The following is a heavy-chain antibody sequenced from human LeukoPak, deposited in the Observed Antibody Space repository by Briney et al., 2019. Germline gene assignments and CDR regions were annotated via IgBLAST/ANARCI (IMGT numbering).Heavy chain of an antibody. J-gene: IGHJ4*02. CDR3: AKARYSSSWAFDY. D-gene: IGHD6-13*01. Sequence: GGSLRLSCAASGSTFSSYAMSWVRQAPGKGLEWVSAISGSGGSTYYADSVKGRFTISRDNSKNTLYLQMNSLRAEDTAVYYCAKARYSSSWAFDYWGQGTLVTVSS. V-gene: IGHV3-23*01. CDR1: GSTFSSYA. CDR2: ISGSGGST.